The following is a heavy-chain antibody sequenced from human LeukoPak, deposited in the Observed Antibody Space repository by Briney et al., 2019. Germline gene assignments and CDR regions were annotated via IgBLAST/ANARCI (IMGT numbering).Heavy chain of an antibody. Sequence: SETLSLTCAVYGGSFSGYYWSRIRQPPGKGLEWIGEINHSGSTNYNPSLKSRVTISVDTSKNQFSLKLSSVTAADTAVYYCARAYSSSWTYNAYYFDYWGQGTLVTVSS. J-gene: IGHJ4*02. CDR3: ARAYSSSWTYNAYYFDY. D-gene: IGHD6-13*01. CDR2: INHSGST. V-gene: IGHV4-34*01. CDR1: GGSFSGYY.